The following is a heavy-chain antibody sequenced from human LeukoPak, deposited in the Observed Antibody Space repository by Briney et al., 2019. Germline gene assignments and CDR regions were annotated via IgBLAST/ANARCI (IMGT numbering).Heavy chain of an antibody. Sequence: GGSLRLSCAASGFTFSSYAMSWVRQAPGKGLEWVSAISGRGDSTYYADSVKGRFTISRDNSKNTLYLQMNSLRAEDTAVYYCARSYVLRYFDWPYAFDIWGQGTMVTASS. D-gene: IGHD3-9*01. V-gene: IGHV3-23*01. J-gene: IGHJ3*02. CDR2: ISGRGDST. CDR3: ARSYVLRYFDWPYAFDI. CDR1: GFTFSSYA.